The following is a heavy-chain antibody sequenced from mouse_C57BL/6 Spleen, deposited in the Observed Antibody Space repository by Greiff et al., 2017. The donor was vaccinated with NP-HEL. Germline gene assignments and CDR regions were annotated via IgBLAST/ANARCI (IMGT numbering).Heavy chain of an antibody. CDR1: GFTFSSYG. J-gene: IGHJ1*03. D-gene: IGHD1-3*01. Sequence: EVMLVESGGDLVKPGGSLKLSCAASGFTFSSYGMSWVRQTPDKRLEWVATISSGGSYTYYPDSVKGRFTISRDNAKNTLYLQMSSLKSEDTAMYYCARQELSYWYFDVWGTGTTVTVSS. CDR3: ARQELSYWYFDV. V-gene: IGHV5-6*01. CDR2: ISSGGSYT.